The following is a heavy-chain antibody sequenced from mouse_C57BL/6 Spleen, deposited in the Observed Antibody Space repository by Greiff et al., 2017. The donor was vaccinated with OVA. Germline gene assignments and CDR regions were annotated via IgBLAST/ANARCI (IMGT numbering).Heavy chain of an antibody. Sequence: QVQLQQSGAELVKPGASVKLSCKASGYTFTEYTIHWVKQRSGQGLEWIGWFYPGSGSIKYNEKFKDKATLTADKSSSTVYMELSRLTSEDSAVYFWERHEDYYGSSYVGYFDVWGTGTTVTVSS. J-gene: IGHJ1*03. V-gene: IGHV1-62-2*01. CDR2: FYPGSGSI. D-gene: IGHD1-1*01. CDR1: GYTFTEYT. CDR3: ERHEDYYGSSYVGYFDV.